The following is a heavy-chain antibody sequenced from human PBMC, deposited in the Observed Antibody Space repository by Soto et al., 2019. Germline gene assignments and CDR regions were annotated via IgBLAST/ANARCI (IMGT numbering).Heavy chain of an antibody. CDR1: GGSFSGYY. D-gene: IGHD3-16*01. J-gene: IGHJ6*02. CDR2: INHSGST. Sequence: KSSETLSLTCAVYGGSFSGYYWSWIRQPPGKGLEWIGEINHSGSTNYNPSLKSRVTISVDTSKNQFSLKLSSVTAADTAVYYCASGYGGIYYYYGMDVWGQGTTVTVSS. CDR3: ASGYGGIYYYYGMDV. V-gene: IGHV4-34*01.